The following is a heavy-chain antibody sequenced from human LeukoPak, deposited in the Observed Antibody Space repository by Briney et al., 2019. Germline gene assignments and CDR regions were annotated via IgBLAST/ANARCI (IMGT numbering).Heavy chain of an antibody. D-gene: IGHD2-2*02. V-gene: IGHV4-59*01. CDR2: ISSSGNT. J-gene: IGHJ4*02. CDR3: ARATEVSAATPFDY. CDR1: GASISGYF. Sequence: KPSETLSLTCTVSGASISGYFWSWIRQPPGKGLEWIGYISSSGNTNYNPSLKSRVTISVDTSKNQFSLKLSSVTAADTAVYYCARATEVSAATPFDYWGQGTLVTVSS.